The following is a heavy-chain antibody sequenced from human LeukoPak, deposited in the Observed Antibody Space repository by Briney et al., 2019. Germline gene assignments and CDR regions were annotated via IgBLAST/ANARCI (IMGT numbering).Heavy chain of an antibody. Sequence: ASVKVSCKASGYTFTVYYMHWVRQAPGQGLEWMGWINPNSGGTNYAQKFQGRVTMTRDTSISTAYMELSRLRSDDTAVYYCARDLLYYYDSSGYYYNYWGQGTLVTVSS. CDR3: ARDLLYYYDSSGYYYNY. CDR1: GYTFTVYY. J-gene: IGHJ4*02. D-gene: IGHD3-22*01. CDR2: INPNSGGT. V-gene: IGHV1-2*02.